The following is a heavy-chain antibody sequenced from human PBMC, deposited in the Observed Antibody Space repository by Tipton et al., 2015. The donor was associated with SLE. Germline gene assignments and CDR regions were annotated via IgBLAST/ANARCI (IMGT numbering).Heavy chain of an antibody. J-gene: IGHJ6*02. CDR3: ARGSHYYYDYGMDV. CDR1: GGSISSGGYS. V-gene: IGHV4-61*09. Sequence: TLSLTCTVSGGSISSGGYSWSWIRQPPGKGLEWIGYIYTSGSTNYNPSLKSRVTISVDTSKNHFSLKLRSVTAADTAVYYCARGSHYYYDYGMDVWGQGATVTVSS. CDR2: IYTSGST.